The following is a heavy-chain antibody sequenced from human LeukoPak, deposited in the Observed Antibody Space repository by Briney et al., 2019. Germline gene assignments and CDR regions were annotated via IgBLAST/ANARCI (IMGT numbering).Heavy chain of an antibody. J-gene: IGHJ6*03. CDR1: GYTFTSHG. V-gene: IGHV1-18*01. CDR3: ARGPTGYSSSWYPVPKNYYMDV. D-gene: IGHD6-13*01. CDR2: ISTYNGNT. Sequence: ASVKVSCKASGYTFTSHGISWVRQAPGQGLEWMGWISTYNGNTNYAQKLQGRVSMTTDTSTSTAYMDLRSLRSDDTAVYYCARGPTGYSSSWYPVPKNYYMDVWGKGTTVTISS.